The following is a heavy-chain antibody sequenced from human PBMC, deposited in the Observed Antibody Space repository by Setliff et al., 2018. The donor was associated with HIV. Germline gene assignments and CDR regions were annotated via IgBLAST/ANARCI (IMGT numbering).Heavy chain of an antibody. V-gene: IGHV4-31*03. CDR2: IYYSGST. D-gene: IGHD2-2*01. CDR1: GASVSTIGYY. Sequence: SETLSLTCTVSGASVSTIGYYWSWIRQHPGKGLEWIGYIYYSGSTYYNPSLKSRVTISVDTSKNQFSLKLSSVTAADTAVYYCARRRDIVVVPAALGGMGYYYYMDVWGKGTTVTVSS. J-gene: IGHJ6*03. CDR3: ARRRDIVVVPAALGGMGYYYYMDV.